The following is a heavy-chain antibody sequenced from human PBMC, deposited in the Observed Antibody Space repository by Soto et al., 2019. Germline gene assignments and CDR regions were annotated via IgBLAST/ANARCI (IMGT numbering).Heavy chain of an antibody. J-gene: IGHJ6*02. CDR2: INWDGTRT. CDR3: AKDFCSRTNCYPAKLMYHYYGMDV. Sequence: VRLSCTASGFSFDDYTMHWVRQAPGKGLEWVSLINWDGTRTYYTDSVKGRFTISRDNRQNSLYLQMNSLGPEDTALYSCAKDFCSRTNCYPAKLMYHYYGMDVWGQGNTVTVSS. D-gene: IGHD2-2*01. V-gene: IGHV3-43*01. CDR1: GFSFDDYT.